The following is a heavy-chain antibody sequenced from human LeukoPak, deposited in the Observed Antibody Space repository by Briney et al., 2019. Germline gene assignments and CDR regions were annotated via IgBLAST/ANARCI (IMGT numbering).Heavy chain of an antibody. Sequence: PGGSLRLSCTASGFAFSSYAMSWVRQAPEVGLEWVSAIDGGGGRTWHADSVRGRFTISRDNSKNTLFMQMNSLRAEDTAVYYCAKDFYDSSGSRYDYWGQGTLVTVSS. CDR2: IDGGGGRT. CDR3: AKDFYDSSGSRYDY. CDR1: GFAFSSYA. D-gene: IGHD3-22*01. V-gene: IGHV3-23*01. J-gene: IGHJ4*02.